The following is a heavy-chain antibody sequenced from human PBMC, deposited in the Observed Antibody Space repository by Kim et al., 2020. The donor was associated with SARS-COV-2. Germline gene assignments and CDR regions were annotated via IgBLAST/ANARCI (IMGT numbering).Heavy chain of an antibody. V-gene: IGHV4-31*03. D-gene: IGHD3-10*01. CDR3: ARGVSLWFSDLYYFDY. CDR2: IYYSGST. Sequence: SETLSLTCTVSGGSISSGGYYWSWIRQHPGKGLEWIGYIYYSGSTYYNPSLKSRVTISVDTSKNQFSLKLSSVTAADTAVYYCARGVSLWFSDLYYFDYWGQGTLVTVSS. CDR1: GGSISSGGYY. J-gene: IGHJ4*02.